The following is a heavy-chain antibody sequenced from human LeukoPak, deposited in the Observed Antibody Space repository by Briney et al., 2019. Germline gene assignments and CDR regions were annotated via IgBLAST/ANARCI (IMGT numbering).Heavy chain of an antibody. CDR3: AREVITFGGVIVSTYYFDY. V-gene: IGHV1-18*01. Sequence: ASAKVSCKASGYTFTSYGISWVRQAPGQGLEWMGWISAYNGNTNYAQKLQGRVTMTTDTSTSTAYMELRSPRSDDTAVYYCAREVITFGGVIVSTYYFDYWGQGTLVTVSS. D-gene: IGHD3-16*02. CDR2: ISAYNGNT. J-gene: IGHJ4*02. CDR1: GYTFTSYG.